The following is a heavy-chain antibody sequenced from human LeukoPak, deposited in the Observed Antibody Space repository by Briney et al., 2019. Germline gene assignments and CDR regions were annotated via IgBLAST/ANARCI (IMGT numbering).Heavy chain of an antibody. D-gene: IGHD6-13*01. CDR3: ARDSSSWYGGSDDYYGMDV. CDR1: GFTFSDYY. V-gene: IGHV3-11*01. J-gene: IGHJ6*02. Sequence: GGSLRLSCAASGFTFSDYYMSWIRQAPGKGLEWVSYIRSSGSTIYYADSVKGRFTISRDNAKNSLYLQMNSLRAEDTAVYYCARDSSSWYGGSDDYYGMDVWGQGTTVTVSS. CDR2: IRSSGSTI.